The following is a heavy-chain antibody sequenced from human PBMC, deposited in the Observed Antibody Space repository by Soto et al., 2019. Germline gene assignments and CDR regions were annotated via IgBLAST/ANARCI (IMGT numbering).Heavy chain of an antibody. CDR1: GGTFSSYA. CDR3: ARDRGRYISRAPEYYFDS. V-gene: IGHV1-69*13. J-gene: IGHJ4*02. CDR2: IIPTFGTA. Sequence: SVKVSCKASGGTFSSYAISWVRQAPGQGLEWMGGIIPTFGTANYAQKFRGRVTITADESTSTAYMELSSLRSEDTAVYYCARDRGRYISRAPEYYFDSWGQGTLVTVSS. D-gene: IGHD5-18*01.